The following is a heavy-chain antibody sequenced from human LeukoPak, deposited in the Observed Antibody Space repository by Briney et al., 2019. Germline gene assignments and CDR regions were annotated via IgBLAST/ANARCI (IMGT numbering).Heavy chain of an antibody. D-gene: IGHD6-19*01. Sequence: GGSLRLSCAASGFTVSTNCMNWVRQAPGKGLEWVSSISSSSSYIYYADSVKGRFTISRDNAKNSLYLQMNSLRAEDTAVYYCARDQQYSSGCLDYWGQGTLVTVSS. V-gene: IGHV3-21*01. CDR2: ISSSSSYI. CDR3: ARDQQYSSGCLDY. CDR1: GFTVSTNC. J-gene: IGHJ4*02.